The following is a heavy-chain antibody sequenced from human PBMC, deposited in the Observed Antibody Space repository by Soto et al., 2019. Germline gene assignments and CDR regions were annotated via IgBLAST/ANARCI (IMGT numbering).Heavy chain of an antibody. Sequence: QVQLVQSGAEVREPGSSVKVSCKASGGTFSSYRINWVRQAPGQGLEWVGGIVPIYRTADYAQKFQGRVSITADESARTTYLELSRLKSQDTAVYYCARDSGDKLSSSWGQGTLVTVSS. V-gene: IGHV1-69*01. CDR2: IVPIYRTA. D-gene: IGHD6-13*01. CDR3: ARDSGDKLSSS. J-gene: IGHJ1*01. CDR1: GGTFSSYR.